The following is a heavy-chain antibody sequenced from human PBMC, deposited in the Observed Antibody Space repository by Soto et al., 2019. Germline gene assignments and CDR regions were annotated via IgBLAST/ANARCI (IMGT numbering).Heavy chain of an antibody. J-gene: IGHJ6*03. Sequence: PSETLSLTCAVYGGSFSGYYWSWIRQPPGKGLEWIGEINHSGSTNYNPSLKSRVTISVDTSKNQFSLKLSSVTAADTAVYYCARAVRGPHYDFWSGYLSGVFHAYMDVCGKGTTVTVSS. CDR3: ARAVRGPHYDFWSGYLSGVFHAYMDV. D-gene: IGHD3-3*01. CDR1: GGSFSGYY. CDR2: INHSGST. V-gene: IGHV4-34*01.